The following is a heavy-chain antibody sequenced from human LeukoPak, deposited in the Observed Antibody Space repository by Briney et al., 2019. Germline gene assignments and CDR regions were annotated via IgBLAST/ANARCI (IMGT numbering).Heavy chain of an antibody. CDR3: ARVPYVYDFWSGYSQYYYYYMDV. CDR2: IYYSGST. CDR1: GGSISSSRYY. J-gene: IGHJ6*03. Sequence: SEPLSLTWTVSGGSISSSRYYWGWIRHPPGKGLEWIGSIYYSGSTYYNPSLKSRVTISVDTSKNQFSLKLSSVTAADTAVYYCARVPYVYDFWSGYSQYYYYYMDVWGKGTTVTVSS. V-gene: IGHV4-39*07. D-gene: IGHD3-3*01.